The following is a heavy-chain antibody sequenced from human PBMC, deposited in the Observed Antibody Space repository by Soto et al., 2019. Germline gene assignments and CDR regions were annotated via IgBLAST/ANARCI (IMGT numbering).Heavy chain of an antibody. D-gene: IGHD6-13*01. CDR2: IIPIFGTA. CDR1: GGTFSSYA. Sequence: SVKVSCKASGGTFSSYAISWVRQAPGQGLEWMGGIIPIFGTANYAQKFQGRVTITADESTSTAYMELSSLRSEDTAVYYSARDAESSSGRRVDVWGQGTTVTVSS. V-gene: IGHV1-69*13. CDR3: ARDAESSSGRRVDV. J-gene: IGHJ6*02.